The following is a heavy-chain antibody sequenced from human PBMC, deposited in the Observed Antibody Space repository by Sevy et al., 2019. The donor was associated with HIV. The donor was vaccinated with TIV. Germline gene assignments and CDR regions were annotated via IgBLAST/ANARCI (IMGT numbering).Heavy chain of an antibody. Sequence: ASVKVSCKASGYTFTSYAMHWVRQAPGQRLEWMGWINAGNGNTKYSHKFQGRVTITRDTSASTAYMELGSLRSEDTAVYYCASPSSGSYYAFDIWGQGTMVTVSS. CDR2: INAGNGNT. V-gene: IGHV1-3*01. J-gene: IGHJ3*02. CDR1: GYTFTSYA. D-gene: IGHD1-26*01. CDR3: ASPSSGSYYAFDI.